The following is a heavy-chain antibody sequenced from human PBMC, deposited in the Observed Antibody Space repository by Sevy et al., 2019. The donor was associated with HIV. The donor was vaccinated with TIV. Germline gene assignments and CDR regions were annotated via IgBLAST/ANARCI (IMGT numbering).Heavy chain of an antibody. V-gene: IGHV1-69*13. CDR2: IIPIFGTA. J-gene: IGHJ3*02. Sequence: ASVKVSCKASGGTFSSYAISWVRQAPGQGLEWMGGIIPIFGTANYAQKFQGRVTITADESTRTAYMELSSLRSEDTAVYYCARDRQRITMIVVVSPGAFDIWGQGTMVTVSS. CDR3: ARDRQRITMIVVVSPGAFDI. CDR1: GGTFSSYA. D-gene: IGHD3-22*01.